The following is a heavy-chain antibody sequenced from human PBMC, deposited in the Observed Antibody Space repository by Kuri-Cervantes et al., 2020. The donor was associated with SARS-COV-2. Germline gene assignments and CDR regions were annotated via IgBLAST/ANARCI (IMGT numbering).Heavy chain of an antibody. CDR2: IYYSGST. CDR1: GGSISSYY. V-gene: IGHV4-59*01. Sequence: SETLSLTCTVSGGSISSYYWSWIRQPPGKVLEWIGYIYYSGSTNYNPSLKSRVTISVDTSKNQFSLKLSSVTAADTAVYYCARGASSSWFIYYYYYGMDVWGQGTTVTVSS. CDR3: ARGASSSWFIYYYYYGMDV. J-gene: IGHJ6*02. D-gene: IGHD6-13*01.